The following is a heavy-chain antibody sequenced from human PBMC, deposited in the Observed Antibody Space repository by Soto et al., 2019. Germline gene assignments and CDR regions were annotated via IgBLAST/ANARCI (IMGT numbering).Heavy chain of an antibody. Sequence: QIQLVQSGAEVKKPGASVRVSCKTAGYMFRNYAISWVRQAPGQGLEWMGWISVSYDNTVSAHALRGRLDMPTDTSTSTAYWELTGLMPNMTAVFSFARRLPALDYRGQGSQVSVPS. J-gene: IGHJ4*02. V-gene: IGHV1-18*04. CDR3: ARRLPALDY. D-gene: IGHD5-18*01. CDR2: ISVSYDNT. CDR1: GYMFRNYA.